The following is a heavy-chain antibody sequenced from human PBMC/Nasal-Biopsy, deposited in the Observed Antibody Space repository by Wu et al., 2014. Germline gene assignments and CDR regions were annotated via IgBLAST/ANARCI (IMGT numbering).Heavy chain of an antibody. J-gene: IGHJ4*02. CDR1: GYAFTNHH. Sequence: VKVSCKASGYAFTNHHMHWVRQAPGQGLVWMGTIAPSGGTTYSQKFQGRVTMITDTSTTTVYMELSSLTYDDTAIYYCAREEVPQERRKIDLWGQGSLVTVSS. D-gene: IGHD3-9*01. V-gene: IGHV1-46*01. CDR3: AREEVPQERRKIDL. CDR2: IAPSGGT.